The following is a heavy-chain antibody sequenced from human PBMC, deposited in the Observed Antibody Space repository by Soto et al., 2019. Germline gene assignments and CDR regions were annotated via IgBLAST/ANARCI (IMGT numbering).Heavy chain of an antibody. CDR2: IYATGTT. Sequence: TXSXTCTVSGASISXFYWSWILKSAGKGLDWIGRIYATGTTDYNPSLKSRVMMSVDTSKKQFSLKLSSVTAADTAVYYCVRDGTKTLRDWFDPWGQGISGTVSS. V-gene: IGHV4-4*07. D-gene: IGHD1-1*01. CDR3: VRDGTKTLRDWFDP. CDR1: GASISXFY. J-gene: IGHJ5*02.